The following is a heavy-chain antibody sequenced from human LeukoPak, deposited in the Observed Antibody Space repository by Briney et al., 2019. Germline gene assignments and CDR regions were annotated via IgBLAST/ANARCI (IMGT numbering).Heavy chain of an antibody. CDR1: GGSFSGYY. D-gene: IGHD3-9*01. V-gene: IGHV4-34*01. Sequence: SEPLSLTCAVYGGSFSGYYWSWIRQPPGKGLEWIGEINHSGSTNYNPSLKSRVTISVDTSKNQFSLKLSSVTAADTAVYYCARVTGTHYDILTGYYGPYYYFDYWGQGTLVTVSS. CDR3: ARVTGTHYDILTGYYGPYYYFDY. J-gene: IGHJ4*02. CDR2: INHSGST.